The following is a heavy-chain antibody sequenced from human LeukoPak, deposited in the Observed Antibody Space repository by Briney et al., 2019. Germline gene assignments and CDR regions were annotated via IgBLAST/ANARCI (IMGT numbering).Heavy chain of an antibody. D-gene: IGHD3-22*01. Sequence: ASVKVSCKASGYTFTGYYMHWVRQAPGQGLEWMGWINPNSGGTNYAQKFQGRVTMTRDTSISTAYMELSRLRSDDTAVYYCAREDYYDSSGYYGWFDPRGQGTLVTVSS. V-gene: IGHV1-2*02. CDR3: AREDYYDSSGYYGWFDP. CDR1: GYTFTGYY. CDR2: INPNSGGT. J-gene: IGHJ5*02.